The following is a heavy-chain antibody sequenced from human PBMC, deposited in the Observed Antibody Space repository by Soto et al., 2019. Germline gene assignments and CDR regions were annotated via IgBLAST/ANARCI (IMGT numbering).Heavy chain of an antibody. CDR3: AREVVSIGHYFFWFDP. V-gene: IGHV1-18*01. D-gene: IGHD3-22*01. Sequence: ASVKVSCKASGYTFTHYGVTWVRQAPGQGLEWMGWINVYNGNTNYAQNLQGRVTMTTDTSASTAYMELRSLRSDDTAVYYCAREVVSIGHYFFWFDPWCQGTLVTVSS. J-gene: IGHJ5*02. CDR1: GYTFTHYG. CDR2: INVYNGNT.